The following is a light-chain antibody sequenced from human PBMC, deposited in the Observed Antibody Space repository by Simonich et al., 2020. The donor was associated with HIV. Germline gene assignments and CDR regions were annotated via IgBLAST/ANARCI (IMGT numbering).Light chain of an antibody. CDR3: VLYMGSGISV. Sequence: QTVVTQEPSCSGSPGGTVTLTCGLSPGSVSTIYYPSWYQQTPGQAPRTLIYSTNLRSSVVPARFSGSILGNKAALTITGAQADDESHYYCVLYMGSGISVFGGGTKLTVL. CDR1: PGSVSTIYY. V-gene: IGLV8-61*01. CDR2: STN. J-gene: IGLJ3*02.